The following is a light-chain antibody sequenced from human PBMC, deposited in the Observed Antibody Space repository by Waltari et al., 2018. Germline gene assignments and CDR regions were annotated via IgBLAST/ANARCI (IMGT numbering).Light chain of an antibody. CDR1: QSVSSY. V-gene: IGKV3-11*01. CDR3: QQRSTWPILT. CDR2: DAS. J-gene: IGKJ4*01. Sequence: EIVLTQSPATLSLSPGERATLSCRASQSVSSYLAWYQQKPGQAPRLLIYDASTRATGVPGRFSGSGSGTDFTLTISSLEPEDFAIYYCQQRSTWPILTFGGGTKVEIK.